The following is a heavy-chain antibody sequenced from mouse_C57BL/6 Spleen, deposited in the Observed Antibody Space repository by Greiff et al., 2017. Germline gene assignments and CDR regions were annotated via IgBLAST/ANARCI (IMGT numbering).Heavy chain of an antibody. CDR3: ARALYYDPDD. CDR2: INPSSGYT. V-gene: IGHV1-4*01. Sequence: QVQLQQSGAELARPGASVKMSCKASGYTFTSYTMHWVKQRPGQGLEWIGYINPSSGYTKYNQKFKDKATLTADKSSSTAYMQLSRLTSEDSAVYYCARALYYDPDDWGQGTTLTVSS. CDR1: GYTFTSYT. J-gene: IGHJ2*01. D-gene: IGHD2-4*01.